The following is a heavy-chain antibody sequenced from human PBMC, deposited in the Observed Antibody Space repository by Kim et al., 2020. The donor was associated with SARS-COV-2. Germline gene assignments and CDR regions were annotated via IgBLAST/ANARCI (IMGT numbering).Heavy chain of an antibody. J-gene: IGHJ6*02. CDR2: IYYSGTT. V-gene: IGHV4-59*13. CDR1: GGSITSYY. Sequence: SETLSLTCTVSGGSITSYYWSWIRQPPGKGLEWIGYIYYSGTTNYNPSLKGRVTMSVDTSKNQFSLMLSSVTAADTAVYSCARGPWYFDSSGYSGYHYGLDVWGQGTTVTVSS. D-gene: IGHD3-22*01. CDR3: ARGPWYFDSSGYSGYHYGLDV.